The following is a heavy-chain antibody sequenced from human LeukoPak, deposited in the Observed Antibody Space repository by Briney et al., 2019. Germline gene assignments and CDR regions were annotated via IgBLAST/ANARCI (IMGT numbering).Heavy chain of an antibody. Sequence: GSLRLSCAASGFTFSSYEMNWVRQAPGKGLEWGAYISSSGSTLYYADPVKGRFTISRDNAKTSLSLQMNSLRAEDTAVYYCAELGITMIGGVWGKGTTVTISS. CDR3: AELGITMIGGV. CDR1: GFTFSSYE. J-gene: IGHJ6*04. CDR2: ISSSGSTL. V-gene: IGHV3-48*03. D-gene: IGHD3-10*02.